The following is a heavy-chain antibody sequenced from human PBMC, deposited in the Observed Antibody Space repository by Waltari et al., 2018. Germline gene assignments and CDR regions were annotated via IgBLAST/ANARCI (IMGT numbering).Heavy chain of an antibody. V-gene: IGHV3-48*01. Sequence: EVQLVESGGGLVQPGGSLRLSCAASGFTFSSYSMNWVRQAPGKGLEWVSYISSSSSTIYYADSVKGRFTISRDNSKNTLYLQMNSLRAEDTAVYYCASQTLGRGWYFDLWGRGTLVTVSS. CDR2: ISSSSSTI. J-gene: IGHJ2*01. CDR1: GFTFSSYS. CDR3: ASQTLGRGWYFDL. D-gene: IGHD7-27*01.